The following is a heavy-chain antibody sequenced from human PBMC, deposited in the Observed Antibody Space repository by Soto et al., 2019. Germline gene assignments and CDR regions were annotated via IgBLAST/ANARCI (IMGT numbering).Heavy chain of an antibody. CDR2: ISGSGGTI. CDR1: GFTFSSYA. J-gene: IGHJ5*02. D-gene: IGHD6-19*01. CDR3: ARYSGWYSYNWFDP. V-gene: IGHV3-23*01. Sequence: GGSLRLSCAASGFTFSSYAMSWVRRAPGKGLECVSTISGSGGTISYADSVKGRFTISRDNAENSVYLQMSSLRGEDTAMYYCARYSGWYSYNWFDPWGQGTLVTVSS.